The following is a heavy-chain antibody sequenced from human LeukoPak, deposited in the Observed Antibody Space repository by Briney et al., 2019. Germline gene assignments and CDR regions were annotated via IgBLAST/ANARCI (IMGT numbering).Heavy chain of an antibody. CDR1: GGSFSGYY. D-gene: IGHD2-2*01. V-gene: IGHV4-34*01. Sequence: PSETLSLTCAVYGGSFSGYYWSWIRQPPGKGLEWIGEINHSGSTNYNPSLKSRVTISVDTSKNQFSLKLSSVTAADTAVYCCARGLLGWCSSTSCYGKVTHFDYWGQGTLVTVSS. J-gene: IGHJ4*02. CDR3: ARGLLGWCSSTSCYGKVTHFDY. CDR2: INHSGST.